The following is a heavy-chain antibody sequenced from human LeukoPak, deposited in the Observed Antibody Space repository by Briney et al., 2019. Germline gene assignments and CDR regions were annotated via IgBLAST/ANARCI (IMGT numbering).Heavy chain of an antibody. V-gene: IGHV3-30*02. J-gene: IGHJ4*02. CDR3: ARENWDFDF. Sequence: PGGSLRLSCAPSGFTFDNFAMTWVRQAPGKGLEWVASIRFNGNFYADYVKGRFTISRDNSRSTVSLQMDTLRTEDTALYYCARENWDFDFWGQGTLVTVSS. D-gene: IGHD7-27*01. CDR2: IRFNGN. CDR1: GFTFDNFA.